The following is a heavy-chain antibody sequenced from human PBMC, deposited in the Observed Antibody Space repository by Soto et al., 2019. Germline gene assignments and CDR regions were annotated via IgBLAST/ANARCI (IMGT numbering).Heavy chain of an antibody. V-gene: IGHV4-39*01. CDR3: AGRELRYNISDI. J-gene: IGHJ3*02. CDR2: IHYSGST. Sequence: SETLSLTCTVSGGSFSNSGYYWGWIRQPPGKGLEWIGSIHYSGSTYYNPSLKSRVTISVDTSKNQFSLNLSSVTAADTAVYYCAGRELRYNISDIWGQGIMV. CDR1: GGSFSNSGYY. D-gene: IGHD1-20*01.